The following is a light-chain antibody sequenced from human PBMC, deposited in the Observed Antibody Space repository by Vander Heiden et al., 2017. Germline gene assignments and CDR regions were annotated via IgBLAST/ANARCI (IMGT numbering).Light chain of an antibody. CDR2: GAA. J-gene: IGKJ1*01. CDR3: QQYGSSPPVT. V-gene: IGKV3-20*01. CDR1: QSVSSSY. Sequence: EIVLPQSPGTLSLSPGERATLSCRASQSVSSSYLAWYQQKPGQAPGLLIYGAASRATGIPDRFSGSGSGTDFTLTISRLEPEDFAVYYCQQYGSSPPVTFGQGTKVEIK.